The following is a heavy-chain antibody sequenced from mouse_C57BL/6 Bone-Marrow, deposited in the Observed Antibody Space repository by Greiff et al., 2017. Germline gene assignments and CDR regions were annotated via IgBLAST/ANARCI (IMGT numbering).Heavy chain of an antibody. CDR1: GYTFTSYW. CDR2: IDPSDSYT. Sequence: QVQLQQPGAELVKPGASVKLSCKASGYTFTSYWMQWVKQRPGQGLEWIGEIDPSDSYTNYNQKFKGKATLTVDTSSSTAYMQLSSLTSEDSAVYYCARRGYGSWFAYWGQGTLVTVSA. J-gene: IGHJ3*01. D-gene: IGHD1-1*01. CDR3: ARRGYGSWFAY. V-gene: IGHV1-50*01.